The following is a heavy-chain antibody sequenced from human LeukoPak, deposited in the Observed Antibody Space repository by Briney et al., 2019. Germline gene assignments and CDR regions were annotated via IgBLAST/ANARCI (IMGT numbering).Heavy chain of an antibody. CDR1: GGSISSGGYY. CDR2: IYHSGST. CDR3: ALSSSWYSHFDY. Sequence: SETLSLTCTVSGGSISSGGYYWSWIRQPPGKGLEWIGYIYHSGSTYYNPSLKSRVTISVDRSKNQFSLKLSSVTAADTAVYHCALSSSWYSHFDYWGQGTLVTVSS. J-gene: IGHJ4*02. D-gene: IGHD6-13*01. V-gene: IGHV4-30-2*01.